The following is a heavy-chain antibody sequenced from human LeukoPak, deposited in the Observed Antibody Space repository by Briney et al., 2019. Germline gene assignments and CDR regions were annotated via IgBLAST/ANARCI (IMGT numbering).Heavy chain of an antibody. V-gene: IGHV3-48*01. CDR2: ISSSSSTI. J-gene: IGHJ3*02. Sequence: GGSLRLSCAASGFTFSSYSMNWVRQAPGKGLEWVSYISSSSSTIYYAASVKGRFTISRDNAKNSLYLQMNSLRAEETAVYYCARAKVGATKAAFDIWGQGTMVTVSS. CDR3: ARAKVGATKAAFDI. CDR1: GFTFSSYS. D-gene: IGHD1-26*01.